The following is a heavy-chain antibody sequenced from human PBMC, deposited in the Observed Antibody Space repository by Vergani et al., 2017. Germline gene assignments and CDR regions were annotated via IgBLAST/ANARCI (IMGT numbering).Heavy chain of an antibody. Sequence: QVQLVQSGAEVKKPGSSVKVSCKASGGTFSSYTISWVRQAPGQGLEWMGIINPSGGSTSYAQKFQGRVTMTRDTSTSTVYMELSSLRSEDTAVYYCARFEMHYDFWSGYSETAYGMDVWGQGTTVTVSS. CDR3: ARFEMHYDFWSGYSETAYGMDV. V-gene: IGHV1-46*03. J-gene: IGHJ6*02. CDR2: INPSGGST. CDR1: GGTFSSYT. D-gene: IGHD3-3*01.